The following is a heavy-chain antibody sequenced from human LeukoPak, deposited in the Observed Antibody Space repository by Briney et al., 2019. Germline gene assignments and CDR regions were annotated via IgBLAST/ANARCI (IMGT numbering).Heavy chain of an antibody. J-gene: IGHJ1*01. CDR1: GGSISSSSYY. Sequence: PSETLSLTCTVSGGSISSSSYYWGWIRQPPGKGLEWIGSIYYSGSTYYNPSLKSRVTISVDTSKTQFSLKLSSVTAADTAVYYCARPGYYYDSSGYYYTQHWGQGTLVTVSS. CDR3: ARPGYYYDSSGYYYTQH. D-gene: IGHD3-22*01. CDR2: IYYSGST. V-gene: IGHV4-39*01.